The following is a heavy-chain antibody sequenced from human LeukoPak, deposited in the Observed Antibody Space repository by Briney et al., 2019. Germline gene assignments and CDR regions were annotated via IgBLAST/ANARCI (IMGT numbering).Heavy chain of an antibody. CDR3: ARAQMMFGGFDY. J-gene: IGHJ4*02. Sequence: SETLSLTCTVSGGSISSSSYYWGWIRQPPGKGLEWIGSIYYSGSTYYNPSLKSRVTISVDTSKNQFSLKLSSVTAADTAVYYCARAQMMFGGFDYWGQGTLVTVSS. CDR2: IYYSGST. CDR1: GGSISSSSYY. D-gene: IGHD3-16*01. V-gene: IGHV4-39*07.